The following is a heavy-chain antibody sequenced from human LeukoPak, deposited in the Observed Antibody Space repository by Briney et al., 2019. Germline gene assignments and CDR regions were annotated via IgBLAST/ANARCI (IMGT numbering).Heavy chain of an antibody. D-gene: IGHD3-22*01. J-gene: IGHJ4*02. CDR3: TRTYYDSSGYLFDY. CDR2: IRTKAYGGTT. CDR1: GFTSGFTFGDYA. Sequence: SLRLSCTASGFTSGFTFGDYAMSWVRQAPGKVLEWVGFIRTKAYGGTTEYAASVKGRFTISRDGSKSIAYLQMNSPKTEDTAVYYCTRTYYDSSGYLFDYWGPGTLVTVSS. V-gene: IGHV3-49*04.